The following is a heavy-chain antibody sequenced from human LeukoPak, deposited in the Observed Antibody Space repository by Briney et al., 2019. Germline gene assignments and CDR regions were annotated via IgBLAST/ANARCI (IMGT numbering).Heavy chain of an antibody. D-gene: IGHD2-21*01. J-gene: IGHJ4*02. CDR3: ARGWGSNYFDY. CDR2: IIPIFGTA. CDR1: GGTFSSYA. Sequence: SVKVSDNASGGTFSSYAISWVRQAPGQGLEWMGGIIPIFGTANYAQKFQGRVTITTDESTSTAHMELSSLRSEDTAVYYCARGWGSNYFDYWGQGTLLTVSS. V-gene: IGHV1-69*05.